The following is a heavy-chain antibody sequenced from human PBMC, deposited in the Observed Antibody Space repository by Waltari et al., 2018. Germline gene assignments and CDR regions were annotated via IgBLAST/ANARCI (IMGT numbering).Heavy chain of an antibody. D-gene: IGHD2-15*01. CDR3: ARGYAHCNDGGCFSNWLDP. CDR2: INPMFGKE. Sequence: QVHLVQSGAEVKKPGSSVKVSCTASGYTFNNYAIPWVRQAPGQGLEWMGGINPMFGKEKYAQKFQGRLTIAADESTSTAYMELRSLTSEDTATYYCARGYAHCNDGGCFSNWLDPWGQGTLVTVSS. CDR1: GYTFNNYA. J-gene: IGHJ5*02. V-gene: IGHV1-69*13.